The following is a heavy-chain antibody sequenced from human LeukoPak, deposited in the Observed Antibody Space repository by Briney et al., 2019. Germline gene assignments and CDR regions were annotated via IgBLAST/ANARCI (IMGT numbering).Heavy chain of an antibody. Sequence: PSETLSLTCAVYGGSFSGYYWSWIRQPPGKGLEWIGEINHSGSTNYNPSLKSRVTISVDTSKNQSSLKLSSVTAADTAVYYCARGRIAARSDDYWGQGTLVTVSS. V-gene: IGHV4-34*01. D-gene: IGHD6-6*01. CDR2: INHSGST. CDR3: ARGRIAARSDDY. J-gene: IGHJ4*02. CDR1: GGSFSGYY.